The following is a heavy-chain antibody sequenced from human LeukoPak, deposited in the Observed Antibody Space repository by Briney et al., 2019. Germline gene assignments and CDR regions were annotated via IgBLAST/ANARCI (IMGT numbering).Heavy chain of an antibody. CDR2: IYYSGST. V-gene: IGHV4-59*01. D-gene: IGHD1-1*01. CDR3: ARGERYAFGYYYYYMDV. CDR1: GGSISSYY. J-gene: IGHJ6*03. Sequence: SETLSLTCTVSGGSISSYYWSWIRQPPGKGLEWIGYIYYSGSTNYNPSLKSRVTISVDTSKNQFSLKLSSVTAADTAVYYCARGERYAFGYYYYYMDVWGKGTTVTVSS.